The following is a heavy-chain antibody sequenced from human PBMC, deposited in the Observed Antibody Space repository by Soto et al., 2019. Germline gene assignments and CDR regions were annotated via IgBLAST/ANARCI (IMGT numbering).Heavy chain of an antibody. Sequence: GASVEVSCEACGYRFTSYALRWVRQAPGQRLEWMGWINAGNGNTKYSQKFQGRVTITRDTSASTAYMELSSLRSEDTAVYYCARTNYGDYGLGYYYYYMDVWGKGTTVTVSS. D-gene: IGHD4-17*01. CDR2: INAGNGNT. J-gene: IGHJ6*03. CDR3: ARTNYGDYGLGYYYYYMDV. V-gene: IGHV1-3*01. CDR1: GYRFTSYA.